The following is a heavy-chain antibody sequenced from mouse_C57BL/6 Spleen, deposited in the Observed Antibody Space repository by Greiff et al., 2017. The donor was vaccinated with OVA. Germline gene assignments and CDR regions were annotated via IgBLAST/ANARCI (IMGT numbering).Heavy chain of an antibody. Sequence: VQLQQPGAELVRPGTSVTLSCKASGYTFTSYWMHWVKQRPGQGLEWIGVIDPSDSYTNYNQKFKGKATLTVDTSSSTAYMQLSSLTSEVSAVDYGARTPGGGYFDYGGQGTTLTVSS. CDR2: IDPSDSYT. CDR1: GYTFTSYW. V-gene: IGHV1-59*01. CDR3: ARTPGGGYFDY. J-gene: IGHJ2*01.